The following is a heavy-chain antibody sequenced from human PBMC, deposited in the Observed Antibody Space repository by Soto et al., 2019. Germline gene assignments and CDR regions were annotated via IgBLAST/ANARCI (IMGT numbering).Heavy chain of an antibody. V-gene: IGHV1-8*01. CDR2: MNPNSGNT. Sequence: ASVKVSCKASGYTFTSYDINWVRQATGQGLEWMGWMNPNSGNTGYAQKFQGRVTMTRNTSISTAYMELSSLRSEDTAVYYCARGRYFSSTSCYVSHYYYYYYMDVWGKGTTVTVSS. CDR1: GYTFTSYD. D-gene: IGHD2-2*01. CDR3: ARGRYFSSTSCYVSHYYYYYYMDV. J-gene: IGHJ6*03.